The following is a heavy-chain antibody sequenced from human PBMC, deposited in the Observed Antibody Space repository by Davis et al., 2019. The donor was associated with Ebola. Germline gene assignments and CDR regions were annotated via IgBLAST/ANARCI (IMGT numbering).Heavy chain of an antibody. CDR1: GFTFSDYW. D-gene: IGHD5-24*01. J-gene: IGHJ4*02. V-gene: IGHV3-7*03. Sequence: GGSLRLSCAASGFTFSDYWMSWVRQAQGKGLEWVANIKEDGSERYYVDSVKGRFTISRDNAKNSLYLQMNSLRAEDTAVYYCVRDFRHRDGYNKWGQGTLVTVSS. CDR2: IKEDGSER. CDR3: VRDFRHRDGYNK.